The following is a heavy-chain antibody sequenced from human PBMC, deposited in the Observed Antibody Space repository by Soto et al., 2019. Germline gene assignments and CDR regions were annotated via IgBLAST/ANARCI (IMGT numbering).Heavy chain of an antibody. V-gene: IGHV4-30-2*01. CDR3: ARGEADILTGGSWFDL. D-gene: IGHD3-9*01. CDR1: GGSISSGGYS. CDR2: IYHSGST. Sequence: ASETLSLTCAVSGGSISSGGYSWSWIRQPPGKGLEWIGYIYHSGSTYYNPSLKSRVTISVDRSKNQFSLKLSSVTAADTAVYYCARGEADILTGGSWFDLWGQGTLVTFSS. J-gene: IGHJ5*02.